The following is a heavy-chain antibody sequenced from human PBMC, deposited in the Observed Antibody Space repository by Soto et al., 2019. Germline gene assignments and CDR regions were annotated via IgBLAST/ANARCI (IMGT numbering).Heavy chain of an antibody. J-gene: IGHJ4*02. D-gene: IGHD3-16*01. CDR2: TKEDGSEI. CDR3: ARDVGFDYVN. Sequence: PVGSLRLSCAVSGFSIASYWMSWVRQAPGKGLEWVATTKEDGSEIYYVDSVRGRFTISRDNAENSLYLQMNSLSAEDTAVYFCARDVGFDYVNWGQGTLVTVSS. V-gene: IGHV3-7*01. CDR1: GFSIASYW.